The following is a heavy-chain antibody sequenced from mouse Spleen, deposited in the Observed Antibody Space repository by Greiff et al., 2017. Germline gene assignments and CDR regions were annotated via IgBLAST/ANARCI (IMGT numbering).Heavy chain of an antibody. Sequence: QVQLQQSGPELVKPGASVKISCKASGYAFSSSWMNWVKQRPGKGLEWIGRIYPGDGDTNYNGKFKGKATLTADKSSSTAYMQLSSLTSEDSAVYFCARSPTGKDYFDYWGQGTTLTVSS. CDR3: ARSPTGKDYFDY. CDR2: IYPGDGDT. CDR1: GYAFSSSW. V-gene: IGHV1-82*01. J-gene: IGHJ2*01. D-gene: IGHD4-1*02.